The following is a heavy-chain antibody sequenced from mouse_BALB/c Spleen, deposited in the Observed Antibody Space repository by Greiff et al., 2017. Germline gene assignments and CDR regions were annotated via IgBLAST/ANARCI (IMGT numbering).Heavy chain of an antibody. Sequence: EVKLQESGPGLVKPSQSLSLTCTVTGYSITSDYAWNWIRQFPGNKLEWMGYISYSGSTSYNPSLKSRISITRDTSKNQFFLQLNSVTTEDTATYYCARSRTPFLYYAMDYWGQGTSVTVSS. V-gene: IGHV3-2*02. CDR1: GYSITSDYA. CDR2: ISYSGST. CDR3: ARSRTPFLYYAMDY. J-gene: IGHJ4*01.